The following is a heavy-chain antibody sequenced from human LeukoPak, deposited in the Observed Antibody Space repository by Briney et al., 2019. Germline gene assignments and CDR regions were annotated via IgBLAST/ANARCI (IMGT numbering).Heavy chain of an antibody. CDR1: GLTVSSNY. CDR3: ARELGIGWFDP. V-gene: IGHV3-66*02. D-gene: IGHD7-27*01. CDR2: IYSGCST. J-gene: IGHJ5*02. Sequence: GGSLRLSCAASGLTVSSNYMSWVRQAPGKGLEGVSVIYSGCSTYYADSVKGRFTISRDNSKNTLYLQMNSLRAEDTAVYYCARELGIGWFDPWGQGTLVTVSS.